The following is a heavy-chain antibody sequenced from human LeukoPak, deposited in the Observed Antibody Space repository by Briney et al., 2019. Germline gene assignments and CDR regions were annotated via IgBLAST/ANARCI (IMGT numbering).Heavy chain of an antibody. CDR3: ARARSLGAYYYDSSGYYYFDY. CDR2: IYYSGST. V-gene: IGHV4-39*07. CDR1: GGSISSSSYS. Sequence: SETLSLTCTVSGGSISSSSYSWGWIRQPPGKGLEWIGSIYYSGSTYYNPSLKSRVTISVDTSKNQFSLKLSSVTAADTAVYYCARARSLGAYYYDSSGYYYFDYWGQGTLVTVSS. J-gene: IGHJ4*02. D-gene: IGHD3-22*01.